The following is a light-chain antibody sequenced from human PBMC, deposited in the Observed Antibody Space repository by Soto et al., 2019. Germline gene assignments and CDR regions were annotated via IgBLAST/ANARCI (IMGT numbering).Light chain of an antibody. CDR1: QSISSW. J-gene: IGKJ4*01. Sequence: DIPMTQSPATLSASVGDRVTNTCRASQSISSWLAWYQQKPGKAPKLLIYDASSLESGVPSRFSGSGSGTEFTLTISSLQSEDFALYYCQQYNYWPPLTFGGGAKV. CDR2: DAS. CDR3: QQYNYWPPLT. V-gene: IGKV1-5*01.